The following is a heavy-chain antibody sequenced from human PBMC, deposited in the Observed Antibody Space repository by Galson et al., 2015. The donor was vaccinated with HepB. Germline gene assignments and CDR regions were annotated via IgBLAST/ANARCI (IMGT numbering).Heavy chain of an antibody. J-gene: IGHJ5*01. V-gene: IGHV3-74*01. D-gene: IGHD6-25*01. CDR1: GFTFSRYW. CDR3: ARDAGFNNWFDS. Sequence: SLRLSCAASGFTFSRYWMHWVRQAPGKGLVWVSRINSDGSSTSYADSVKGRFTISRDNAKNTLYLQMNSLRVDDTAVYYCARDAGFNNWFDSWGQGTLVTVSS. CDR2: INSDGSST.